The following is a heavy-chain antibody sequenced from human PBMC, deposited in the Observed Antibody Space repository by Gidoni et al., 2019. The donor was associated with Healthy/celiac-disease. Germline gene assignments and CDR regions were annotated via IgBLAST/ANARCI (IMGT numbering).Heavy chain of an antibody. J-gene: IGHJ5*02. CDR1: GFSLSTSGVG. CDR2: IYWDDDK. CDR3: AHRSIAADYNWFDP. V-gene: IGHV2-5*02. D-gene: IGHD6-13*01. Sequence: QITLKESGPTLVKPTQTLTLPCTFSGFSLSTSGVGVGWIRQPPGKALEWLALIYWDDDKRYSPSLKSRLTITKDTSKSQVVLTMTNMDPVDTATYYCAHRSIAADYNWFDPWGQGTLVTVSS.